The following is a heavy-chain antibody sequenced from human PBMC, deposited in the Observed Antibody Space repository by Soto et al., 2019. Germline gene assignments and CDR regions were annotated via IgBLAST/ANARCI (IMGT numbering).Heavy chain of an antibody. Sequence: SETLSLTCTVSGGSISSGGYYWSWIRQHPGKGLEWIGYIYYSGNTYYNPSLKSRVTISVATSKNQFSLNLSSVTAADTAVYYCVRERGITMIFDPWGQGILVTVSS. CDR3: VRERGITMIFDP. V-gene: IGHV4-31*03. CDR2: IYYSGNT. J-gene: IGHJ5*02. D-gene: IGHD3-22*01. CDR1: GGSISSGGYY.